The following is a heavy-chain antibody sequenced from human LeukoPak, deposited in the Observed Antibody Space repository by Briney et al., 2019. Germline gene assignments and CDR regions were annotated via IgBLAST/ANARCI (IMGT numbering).Heavy chain of an antibody. CDR2: IKQDGSEK. J-gene: IGHJ2*01. Sequence: PGGSLRLSCAASGFTFSSYWMSWVRQAPGKGLDWVANIKQDGSEKYYVDSVKGRFTISRDNAKNSVYLQMNTLRVEDTAVYYCARGPPPNGGWFWYFDLWGRGTLVTVSS. CDR1: GFTFSSYW. D-gene: IGHD6-19*01. V-gene: IGHV3-7*01. CDR3: ARGPPPNGGWFWYFDL.